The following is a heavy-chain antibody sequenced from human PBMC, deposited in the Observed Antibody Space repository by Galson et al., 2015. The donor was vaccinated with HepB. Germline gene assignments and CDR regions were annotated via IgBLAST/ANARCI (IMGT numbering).Heavy chain of an antibody. J-gene: IGHJ6*02. CDR1: GYTFTSYG. V-gene: IGHV1-18*01. Sequence: SVKVSCKASGYTFTSYGISWVRQAPGQGLEWMGWISAYNGNTNYAQKLQGRVTITTDTSTSTAYMELKSLRSDDTAVYYCARSSLAYPYGMDVWGQGTTVTVSS. CDR3: ARSSLAYPYGMDV. D-gene: IGHD3-16*01. CDR2: ISAYNGNT.